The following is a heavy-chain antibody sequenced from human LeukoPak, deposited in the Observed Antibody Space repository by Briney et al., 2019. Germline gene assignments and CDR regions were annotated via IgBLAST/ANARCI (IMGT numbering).Heavy chain of an antibody. D-gene: IGHD3-10*01. Sequence: ASVKVSCKVSGYTLTELSMHWVRQAPGKGLEWRGGFDPEDGETIYAQKFQGRVTMTEDTSTDTAYMELSSLRSEDTAVYYCATALGYKGSSKPFDYWGQGTLVTVSS. J-gene: IGHJ4*02. V-gene: IGHV1-24*01. CDR1: GYTLTELS. CDR3: ATALGYKGSSKPFDY. CDR2: FDPEDGET.